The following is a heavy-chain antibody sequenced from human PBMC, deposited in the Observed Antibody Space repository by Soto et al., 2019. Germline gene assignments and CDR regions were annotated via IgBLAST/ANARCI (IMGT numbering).Heavy chain of an antibody. D-gene: IGHD1-20*01. Sequence: SETLSLTCAVSGYSISSGYYWGWIRQPPGKGLEWIGSIYHSGSTYYNPSLKSRVTISVDTSKNQFSLKLSSVTAADTAVYYCARVRGITGTSGMDVWGQGTRVTVSS. CDR2: IYHSGST. J-gene: IGHJ6*02. CDR3: ARVRGITGTSGMDV. V-gene: IGHV4-38-2*01. CDR1: GYSISSGYY.